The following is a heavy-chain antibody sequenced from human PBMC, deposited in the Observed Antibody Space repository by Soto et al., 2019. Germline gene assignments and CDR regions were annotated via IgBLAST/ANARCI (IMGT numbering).Heavy chain of an antibody. CDR3: AYRSTPFDH. J-gene: IGHJ4*02. CDR2: ISYDGSNK. V-gene: IGHV3-30*03. Sequence: PGGSLRLSCADSGLSFSSYGMHWVRQAPGEGLEWVAAISYDGSNKNYLASVEGRFTISRDNSKNTLYLQMNVLRAEDTAVYYCAYRSTPFDHWGQGTLVTVSS. D-gene: IGHD6-13*01. CDR1: GLSFSSYG.